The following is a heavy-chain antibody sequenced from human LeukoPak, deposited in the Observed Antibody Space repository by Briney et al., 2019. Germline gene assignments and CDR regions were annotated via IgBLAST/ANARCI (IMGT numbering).Heavy chain of an antibody. CDR1: RGSISNWY. Sequence: SETLSLTCTVSRGSISNWYWSWTRQPAGKGLEWIGRIYGSGSTEYNPSLRSRVIMSVDTSKNEFSLKLSSVTAADTAVYYCARTTGHYLFDQWGQGTLVIVSS. J-gene: IGHJ4*02. CDR2: IYGSGST. CDR3: ARTTGHYLFDQ. V-gene: IGHV4-4*07. D-gene: IGHD3-3*01.